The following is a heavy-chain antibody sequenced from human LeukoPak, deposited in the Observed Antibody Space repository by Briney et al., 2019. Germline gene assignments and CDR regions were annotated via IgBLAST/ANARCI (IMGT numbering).Heavy chain of an antibody. D-gene: IGHD2-2*01. CDR2: IWFDGSNK. CDR1: GFTFSDYG. V-gene: IGHV3-33*01. CDR3: ARDPMGYCSSTSCYVLY. J-gene: IGHJ4*02. Sequence: GGSLRLSCAASGFTFSDYGMHWVRQAPGKGLEWVAVIWFDGSNKYYADSVKGRFTISRDNSKNTLYLQMNSLRAEDTAVYYCARDPMGYCSSTSCYVLYWGQGTLVTVSS.